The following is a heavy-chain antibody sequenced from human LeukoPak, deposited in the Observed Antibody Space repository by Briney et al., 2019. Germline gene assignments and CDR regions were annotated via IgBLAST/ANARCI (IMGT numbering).Heavy chain of an antibody. Sequence: GGSLRLSCAASGFTFSSYSMNWVRQAPGKGLEWVSYISSSSSTIYYADSVKGRFTISRDNAKNSLYLQMNSLRAEDTAVYYCARDGAVGYCSSTSCLDAFDIWGQGTMVTVSS. V-gene: IGHV3-48*01. CDR2: ISSSSSTI. CDR1: GFTFSSYS. D-gene: IGHD2-2*01. J-gene: IGHJ3*02. CDR3: ARDGAVGYCSSTSCLDAFDI.